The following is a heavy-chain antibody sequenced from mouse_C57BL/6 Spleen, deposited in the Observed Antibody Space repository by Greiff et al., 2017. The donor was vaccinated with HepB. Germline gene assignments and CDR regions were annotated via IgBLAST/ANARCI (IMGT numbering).Heavy chain of an antibody. J-gene: IGHJ1*03. CDR1: GYSFTGYF. D-gene: IGHD1-1*01. CDR2: INPYNGDT. CDR3: ARGGLLRYPWYFDV. Sequence: EVQLQQSGPELVKPGDSVKISCKASGYSFTGYFMNWVMQSHGKSLEWIGRINPYNGDTFYNQKFKGKATLTVDKSSSTAHMELRSLTSEDSAVYYCARGGLLRYPWYFDVWGTGTTVTVSS. V-gene: IGHV1-20*01.